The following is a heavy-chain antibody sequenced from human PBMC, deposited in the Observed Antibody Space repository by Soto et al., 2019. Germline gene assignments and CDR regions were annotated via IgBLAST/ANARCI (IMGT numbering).Heavy chain of an antibody. J-gene: IGHJ4*02. CDR2: IYYTGST. CDR3: ARHYNSGSYPMDY. D-gene: IGHD3-10*01. Sequence: PSETLSLTCTVSGGSISGYYWSWIRQPPGKELQYIGYIYYTGSTNYNPSLQSRVTMSVDTSKSQFSLKLNSVSAADTAVYYCARHYNSGSYPMDYWGQGTLVTVS. V-gene: IGHV4-59*08. CDR1: GGSISGYY.